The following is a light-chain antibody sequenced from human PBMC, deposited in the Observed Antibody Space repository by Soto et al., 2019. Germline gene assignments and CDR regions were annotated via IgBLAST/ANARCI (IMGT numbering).Light chain of an antibody. CDR3: TSYTTSCTYV. V-gene: IGLV2-14*03. CDR2: DVS. J-gene: IGLJ1*01. CDR1: SSDVDGYNF. Sequence: QSVLTQPASVSGSPGQSITISCTGTSSDVDGYNFVSWYQHHPGKAPKLIIYDVSNRPSGVSSRFSGFKSGNTASLTVSGLQAEDEADYYCTSYTTSCTYVFGTGTKVTVL.